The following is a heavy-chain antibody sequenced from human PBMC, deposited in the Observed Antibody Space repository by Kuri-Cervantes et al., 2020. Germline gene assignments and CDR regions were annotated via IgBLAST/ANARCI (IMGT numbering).Heavy chain of an antibody. V-gene: IGHV3-7*05. J-gene: IGHJ6*03. Sequence: GGSLRLSCAASGFTFSSYWMSWVRQAPGKGLEWVANIKQDGSEKYYVDSVKGRFTISRDNAKNALYLQMNNLRTEDTALYYCARCGGYGVNYYYMDVWGKGTTVTVSS. CDR2: IKQDGSEK. CDR3: ARCGGYGVNYYYMDV. CDR1: GFTFSSYW. D-gene: IGHD2-21*01.